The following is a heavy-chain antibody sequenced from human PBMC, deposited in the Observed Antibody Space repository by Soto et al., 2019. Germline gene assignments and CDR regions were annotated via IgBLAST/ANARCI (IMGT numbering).Heavy chain of an antibody. J-gene: IGHJ6*02. CDR3: AKSLNHYGMDV. CDR1: GYTFTAYY. CDR2: INPNSGGT. D-gene: IGHD3-10*01. Sequence: ASVKVSCKASGYTFTAYYVHWVRQAPGQGLEWMGWINPNSGGTKYAQKFQGWVTMTRDTSISTAYMELSRLRSDDTAMYYCAKSLNHYGMDVWCQGTTVTVSS. V-gene: IGHV1-2*04.